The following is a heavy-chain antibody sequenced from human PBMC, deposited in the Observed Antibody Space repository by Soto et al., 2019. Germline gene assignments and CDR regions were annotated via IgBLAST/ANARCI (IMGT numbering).Heavy chain of an antibody. V-gene: IGHV4-59*01. J-gene: IGHJ4*02. CDR2: IYYSGST. Sequence: ASETLSLTCTVSGGSISSYYWSWIRQPPGKGLEWIGYIYYSGSTNYNPSLKSRVTISVDTSKNQFSLKLSSVTAADTAVYYCARGVPMVRGVIIWGQGTLVTAPQ. CDR1: GGSISSYY. CDR3: ARGVPMVRGVII. D-gene: IGHD3-10*01.